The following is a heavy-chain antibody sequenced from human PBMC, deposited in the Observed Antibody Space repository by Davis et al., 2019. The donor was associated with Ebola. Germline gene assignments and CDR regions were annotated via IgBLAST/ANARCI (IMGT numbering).Heavy chain of an antibody. CDR3: AKGIQPEYPYAMDV. CDR1: GFTFSDYW. D-gene: IGHD1-1*01. CDR2: INIDGRRT. V-gene: IGHV3-74*01. J-gene: IGHJ6*02. Sequence: GESLKISCAASGFTFSDYWMHWVRQAPGKGLVWVSRINIDGRRTNYADSVKGRFTFSSDNSKNTLFLQMNSLRAVDTAVYYCAKGIQPEYPYAMDVWGQGTTVTVSS.